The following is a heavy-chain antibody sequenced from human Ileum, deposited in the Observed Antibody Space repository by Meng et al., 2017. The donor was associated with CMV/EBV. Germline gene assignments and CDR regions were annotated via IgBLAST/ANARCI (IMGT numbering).Heavy chain of an antibody. CDR3: ARAAARGVPVDY. Sequence: VQLQESGPGLVKPSETLSLTCSVSGVSISNYYWTWTRQPAGKGLEFIGRVSPGGIEYNPSLMSRVTMSLDTSRNQLSLNLNSVTAADTAVYYCARAAARGVPVDYWGQGILVTVSS. CDR1: GVSISNYY. D-gene: IGHD3-10*01. J-gene: IGHJ4*02. CDR2: VSPGGI. V-gene: IGHV4-4*07.